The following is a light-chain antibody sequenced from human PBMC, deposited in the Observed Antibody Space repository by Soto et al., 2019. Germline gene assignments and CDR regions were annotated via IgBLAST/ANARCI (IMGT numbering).Light chain of an antibody. Sequence: TQPASVSWSPGKSITISCSGSSSDVGGYNYVSWYQQYPGKAPSLMIYEVSNRPSGVSDRFSGSKSGNTASLTISGLQAEDEADYYCSSYTSSYIYVFGTGAKVTVL. CDR2: EVS. CDR3: SSYTSSYIYV. CDR1: SSDVGGYNY. J-gene: IGLJ1*01. V-gene: IGLV2-14*01.